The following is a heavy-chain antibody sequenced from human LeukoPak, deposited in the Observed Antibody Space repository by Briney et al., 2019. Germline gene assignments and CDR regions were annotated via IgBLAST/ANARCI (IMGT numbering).Heavy chain of an antibody. D-gene: IGHD3-9*01. Sequence: GGSLRLSCAASGFPFSNYWMSWVREAPGKGLEWVANIKHDGGDKHYVDSVKGRFTIARDSAKNSLNLQMNSLRAEDTAVYYCARGGNYDILTGYIFDYWGQGTLVTVSS. CDR2: IKHDGGDK. J-gene: IGHJ4*02. CDR1: GFPFSNYW. CDR3: ARGGNYDILTGYIFDY. V-gene: IGHV3-7*03.